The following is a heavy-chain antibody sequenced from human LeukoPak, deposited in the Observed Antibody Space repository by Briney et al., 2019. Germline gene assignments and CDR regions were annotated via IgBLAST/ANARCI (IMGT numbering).Heavy chain of an antibody. J-gene: IGHJ3*01. CDR2: MDHSGST. CDR1: DDSIRDYY. V-gene: IGHV4-59*08. Sequence: SETLSLTCTVSDDSIRDYYWSWIRQPPGKGLEWIAYMDHSGSTNSNPSHKSPVTVSVVPSTKPFSLKPCSVTATDPAIYYCARLPDYVGGAFDVSGQGTTVTVSS. D-gene: IGHD3-16*01. CDR3: ARLPDYVGGAFDV.